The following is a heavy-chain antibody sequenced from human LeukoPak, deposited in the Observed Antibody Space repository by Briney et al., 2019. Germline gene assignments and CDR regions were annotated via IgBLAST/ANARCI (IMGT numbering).Heavy chain of an antibody. J-gene: IGHJ4*02. D-gene: IGHD3/OR15-3a*01. V-gene: IGHV4-59*08. CDR1: GYSIRSYS. CDR2: IYYTGIT. CDR3: ARHVAGTGYAGYYFDF. Sequence: PSETLSLTCTVSGYSIRSYSWSWIRQPPGKGLEWLGYIYYTGITNYDPSLKSRVSISLDTSKNQFSLRLTSVPAAQTAVYYGARHVAGTGYAGYYFDFWGQGALVTVSS.